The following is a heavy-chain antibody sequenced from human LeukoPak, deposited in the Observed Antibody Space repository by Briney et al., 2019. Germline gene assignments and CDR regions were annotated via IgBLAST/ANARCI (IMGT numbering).Heavy chain of an antibody. J-gene: IGHJ5*02. D-gene: IGHD4-17*01. CDR3: ARNDYDYGDSWFDP. CDR2: INAGNGNT. CDR1: GYTFTSYA. V-gene: IGHV1-3*01. Sequence: GASVKVSCKASGYTFTSYAMHWVRQAPGQRLKWMGWINAGNGNTKYSQKFQGRVTITRDTSASTAYMELSSLRSEDTAVYYCARNDYDYGDSWFDPWGQGTLVTVSS.